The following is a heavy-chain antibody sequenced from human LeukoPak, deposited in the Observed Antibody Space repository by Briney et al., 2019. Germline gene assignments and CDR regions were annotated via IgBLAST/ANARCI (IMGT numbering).Heavy chain of an antibody. CDR2: ISTSGTTI. D-gene: IGHD5-18*01. CDR3: AAGRNSYAYFDS. J-gene: IGHJ4*02. Sequence: GGTLRLSCAASGFTFSDYYMSCIRQAPGKGPEWVSYISTSGTTIYYADSVKGRFTISRDNAKNSLYLQMNSLRAEDTAFYYCAAGRNSYAYFDSWGQGTLVTVSS. V-gene: IGHV3-11*01. CDR1: GFTFSDYY.